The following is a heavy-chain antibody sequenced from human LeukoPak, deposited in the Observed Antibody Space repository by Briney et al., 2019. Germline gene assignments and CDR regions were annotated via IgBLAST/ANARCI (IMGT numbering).Heavy chain of an antibody. CDR1: GGSISSGVYY. J-gene: IGHJ4*02. Sequence: SQTLSLTCTVSGGSISSGVYYWNWIRQPPGKGLEWIGTIHYSGSTYYNPSLKSRVTISVDTSKNQFSLKLSSVTAADTAVYYCARLDWGAGGIGAFDSCGQGNLVTVSS. D-gene: IGHD7-27*01. V-gene: IGHV4-39*01. CDR2: IHYSGST. CDR3: ARLDWGAGGIGAFDS.